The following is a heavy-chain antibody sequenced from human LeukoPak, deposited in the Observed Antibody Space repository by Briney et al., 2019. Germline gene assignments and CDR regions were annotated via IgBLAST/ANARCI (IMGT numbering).Heavy chain of an antibody. J-gene: IGHJ4*02. CDR2: ISSSSSYI. CDR3: RGYYSYGPNDFDY. Sequence: PGGSLELSCEASGFTFSSYSMNWFRKAPGKGREWVSSISSSSSYIYYADSVKGRFTISRDNAKNSLYLQMNSLRAEDTAVYYCRGYYSYGPNDFDYWGQGTLVTVSS. CDR1: GFTFSSYS. V-gene: IGHV3-21*01. D-gene: IGHD5-18*01.